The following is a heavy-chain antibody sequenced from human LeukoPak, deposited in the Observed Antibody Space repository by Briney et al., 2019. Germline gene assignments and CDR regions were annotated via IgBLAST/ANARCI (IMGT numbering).Heavy chain of an antibody. V-gene: IGHV4-39*07. CDR1: GGSISSSSSYY. J-gene: IGHJ5*02. CDR2: IYYSGST. Sequence: SETLSLTCTVSGGSISSSSSYYWGRIRQPPGKGLEWIGSIYYSGSTYYNPSLKSRVTISVDTSKNQFSLKLTSVTAADTAVYYCARVQSRLSWFDPWGQGTLVTVSS. CDR3: ARVQSRLSWFDP.